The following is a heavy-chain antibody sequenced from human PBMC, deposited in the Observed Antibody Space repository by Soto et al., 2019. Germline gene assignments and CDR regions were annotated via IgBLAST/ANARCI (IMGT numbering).Heavy chain of an antibody. V-gene: IGHV1-58*02. CDR3: SADHPHTAIGWPV. CDR2: IVVASGRT. Sequence: SVKVSCKASGFDFGSFGIQFLRQTRGRGLEWIGWIVVASGRTNYARQFQGRVAFSRDMSSTAAYMDLYDLKSDDTAVYFCSADHPHTAIGWPVWGQGTTVTVSS. CDR1: GFDFGSFG. J-gene: IGHJ6*02.